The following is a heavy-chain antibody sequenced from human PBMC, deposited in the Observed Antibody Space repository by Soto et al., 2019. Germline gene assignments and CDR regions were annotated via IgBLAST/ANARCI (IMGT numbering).Heavy chain of an antibody. CDR3: AGGGVRGVITHTRDYYGMDV. J-gene: IGHJ6*02. CDR2: IDPSDSYT. V-gene: IGHV5-10-1*01. D-gene: IGHD3-10*01. CDR1: GYSFTSYW. Sequence: PGESLKVSCKGSGYSFTSYWISWVRQMPGKGLEWMGRIDPSDSYTNYSPSFQGHVTISADKSISTAYLQWSSLKASDTAMYYCAGGGVRGVITHTRDYYGMDVWGQGTTVPVSS.